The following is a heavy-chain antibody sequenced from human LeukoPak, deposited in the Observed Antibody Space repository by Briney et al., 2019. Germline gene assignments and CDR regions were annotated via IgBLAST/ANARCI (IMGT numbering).Heavy chain of an antibody. CDR2: INHSGST. CDR1: GGSFSGYY. V-gene: IGHV4-34*01. CDR3: ARAHSIASYYYGVDV. Sequence: SETLSLTCAVYGGSFSGYYWSWIRQPPGKGLEWIGEINHSGSTNYNPSLKSRVTVSVDTSENQFSLKLSSVTAADTAVYYCARAHSIASYYYGVDVWGQGTTVTVSS. D-gene: IGHD2/OR15-2a*01. J-gene: IGHJ6*02.